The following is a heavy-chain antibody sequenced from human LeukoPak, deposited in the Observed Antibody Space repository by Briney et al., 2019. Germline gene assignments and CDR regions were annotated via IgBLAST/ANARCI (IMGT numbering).Heavy chain of an antibody. D-gene: IGHD2-21*01. Sequence: SETLSLTCTISGGSISSSSYYWGWIRQPPGKGLEWIGYIYYSGSTNYNPSLKSRVTISVDTSKNQFSLKLSSVTAADTAVYYCARGVRWGWYFDYWGQGTLVTVSS. J-gene: IGHJ4*02. V-gene: IGHV4-61*05. CDR3: ARGVRWGWYFDY. CDR2: IYYSGST. CDR1: GGSISSSSYY.